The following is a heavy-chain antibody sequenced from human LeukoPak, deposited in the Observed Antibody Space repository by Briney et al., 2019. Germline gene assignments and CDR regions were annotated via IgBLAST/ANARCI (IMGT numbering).Heavy chain of an antibody. CDR3: ARDRAAAGTSGWFDP. D-gene: IGHD6-13*01. J-gene: IGHJ5*02. V-gene: IGHV1-18*01. CDR1: GYTFTSYG. Sequence: ASVKVSCKASGYTFTSYGISWVRQAPGQGLEGMGWISAYNGNTNYAQKLQGRVTMTTDTSTSTAYMELRSLRSDDTAVYYCARDRAAAGTSGWFDPWGQGTLVTVSS. CDR2: ISAYNGNT.